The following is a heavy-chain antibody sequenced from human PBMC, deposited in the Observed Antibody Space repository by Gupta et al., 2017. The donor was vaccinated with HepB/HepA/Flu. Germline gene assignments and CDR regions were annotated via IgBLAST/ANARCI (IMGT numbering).Heavy chain of an antibody. CDR2: ISYDGSNK. CDR3: AKDKSYGDYVLYYFDY. D-gene: IGHD4-17*01. J-gene: IGHJ4*02. Sequence: QVQLVESGGGVVQPGRSLRLSCAASGFTFSSYGMHWVRQAPGKGLEWVAVISYDGSNKYYADSVKGRFTISRDNSKNTLYLQMNSLRAEDTAVYYCAKDKSYGDYVLYYFDYWGQGTLVTVSS. V-gene: IGHV3-30*18. CDR1: GFTFSSYG.